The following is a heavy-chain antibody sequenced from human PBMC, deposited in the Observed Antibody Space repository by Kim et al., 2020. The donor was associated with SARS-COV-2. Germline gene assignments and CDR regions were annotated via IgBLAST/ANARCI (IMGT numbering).Heavy chain of an antibody. Sequence: GGSLRLSCAASGFTFDDYTMHWVRQAPGKGLEWVSLISWDGGSTYYADSVKGRFTISRDNNKNSLYLQMNSLRTEDTALYYCASTGELRGVFDYWGQGTLVTVSS. CDR2: ISWDGGST. CDR1: GFTFDDYT. CDR3: ASTGELRGVFDY. V-gene: IGHV3-43*01. J-gene: IGHJ4*02. D-gene: IGHD1-7*01.